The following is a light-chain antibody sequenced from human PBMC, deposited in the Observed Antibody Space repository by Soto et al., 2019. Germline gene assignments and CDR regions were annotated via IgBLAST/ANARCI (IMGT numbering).Light chain of an antibody. CDR2: WAS. CDR3: QQYESTPPT. Sequence: DFVMTQSPDSLDVSLGERATINCKSSQSVLYSSNNKNYLAWYQQRPGQPPKLLIYWASTRESGVPDRFSGSGSGTDFTLTITSLQVEDVAVYYCQQYESTPPTFGQGTKLEIK. V-gene: IGKV4-1*01. CDR1: QSVLYSSNNKNY. J-gene: IGKJ2*01.